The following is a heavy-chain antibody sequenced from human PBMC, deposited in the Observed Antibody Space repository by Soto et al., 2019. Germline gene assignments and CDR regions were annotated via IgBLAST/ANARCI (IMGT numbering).Heavy chain of an antibody. CDR1: GFTFSSYS. CDR3: AREGEYSHGAFEY. Sequence: GGSLRLSCAASGFTFSSYSMNWVRQAPGKGLEWVSSISSSSSYIYYADSVKGRFTISRDNAKNSLFLQMNSLGAEDTAVYYCAREGEYSHGAFEYWGQGTLVTVSS. V-gene: IGHV3-21*01. D-gene: IGHD5-18*01. J-gene: IGHJ4*02. CDR2: ISSSSSYI.